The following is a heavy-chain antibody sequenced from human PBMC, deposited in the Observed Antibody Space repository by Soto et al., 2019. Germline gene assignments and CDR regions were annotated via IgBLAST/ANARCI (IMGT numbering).Heavy chain of an antibody. CDR3: ARALYYYDSSGYSNDAFDI. J-gene: IGHJ3*02. Sequence: QVQLVQSGAEVKKPGSSVKVSCKASGGTFSSYAISWVRQAPGQGLEWMGGIIPIFGTANYAQKFQGRVTITADESTSTAYMELSSLRSEDTAVYYCARALYYYDSSGYSNDAFDIWGQGTMVTVSS. V-gene: IGHV1-69*12. CDR2: IIPIFGTA. CDR1: GGTFSSYA. D-gene: IGHD3-22*01.